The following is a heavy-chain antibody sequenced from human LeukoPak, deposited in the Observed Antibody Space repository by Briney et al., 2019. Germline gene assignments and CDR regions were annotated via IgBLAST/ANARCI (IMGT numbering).Heavy chain of an antibody. CDR3: ARRHYGDYRVGARKYYFDY. CDR2: INHSGST. Sequence: SETLSLTCAVYGGSFSGYYWSWIRQPPGRGLEWIGEINHSGSTNYNPSLKSRVTISVDTSKNQFSLKLSSVTAADTAVYYCARRHYGDYRVGARKYYFDYWGQGTLVTVSS. CDR1: GGSFSGYY. D-gene: IGHD4-17*01. J-gene: IGHJ4*02. V-gene: IGHV4-34*01.